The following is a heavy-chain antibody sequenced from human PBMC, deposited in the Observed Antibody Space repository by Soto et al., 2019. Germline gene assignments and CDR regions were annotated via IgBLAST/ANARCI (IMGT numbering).Heavy chain of an antibody. CDR3: ARGPEYSSSWYFGV. CDR2: IIPIFITP. J-gene: IGHJ4*02. Sequence: QVQLVQSGAEVKKPGSSVKVSCKASGGTFSNYAISWVRQAPGQGLEWMGGIIPIFITPNYAHEFRGRVTITADESTSTAYMELSSLRDEDTAVYYCARGPEYSSSWYFGVWGQGTLVTVSA. V-gene: IGHV1-69*01. CDR1: GGTFSNYA. D-gene: IGHD6-13*01.